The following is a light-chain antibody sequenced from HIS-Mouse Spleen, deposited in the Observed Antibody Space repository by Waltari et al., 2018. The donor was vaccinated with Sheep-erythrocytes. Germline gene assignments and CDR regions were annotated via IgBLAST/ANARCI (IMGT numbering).Light chain of an antibody. CDR1: SSDVGGDTF. Sequence: QSALTQPASVSGSPGQSITLSCTGTSSDVGGDTFVSYYQQHPGKAPKLMIYEVCNRPSGVSNRFSGSKSGNTASLTISGLQAEDEADYYCSSYTSSSTQVFGGGTKLTVL. J-gene: IGLJ2*01. CDR2: EVC. CDR3: SSYTSSSTQV. V-gene: IGLV2-14*01.